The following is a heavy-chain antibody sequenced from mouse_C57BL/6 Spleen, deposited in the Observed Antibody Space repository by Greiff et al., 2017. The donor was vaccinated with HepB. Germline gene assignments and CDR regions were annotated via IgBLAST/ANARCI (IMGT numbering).Heavy chain of an antibody. D-gene: IGHD2-1*01. CDR2: IHPNSGST. Sequence: QVQLKQPGAELVKPGASVKLSCKASGYTFTSYWMHWVKQRPGQGLEWIGMIHPNSGSTNYNEKFKSKATLTVDKSSSTAYMQLSSLTSEDSAVYYCARSTKGWYFDVWGTGTTVTVSS. V-gene: IGHV1-64*01. CDR3: ARSTKGWYFDV. CDR1: GYTFTSYW. J-gene: IGHJ1*03.